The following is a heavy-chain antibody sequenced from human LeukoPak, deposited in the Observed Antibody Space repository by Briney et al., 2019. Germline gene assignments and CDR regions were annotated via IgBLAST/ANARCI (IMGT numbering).Heavy chain of an antibody. J-gene: IGHJ4*02. Sequence: GALRLSREASVSTFTSYVMNWFRQDPGKGLEWVSGISGSGGDTYYTDSVKGRFTISRGNPKNTLNLQMNSVRADETRVNNCVQCQGGRYYFDDWGQGTLVTVSS. CDR1: VSTFTSYV. CDR3: VQCQGGRYYFDD. V-gene: IGHV3-23*01. CDR2: ISGSGGDT. D-gene: IGHD1-26*01.